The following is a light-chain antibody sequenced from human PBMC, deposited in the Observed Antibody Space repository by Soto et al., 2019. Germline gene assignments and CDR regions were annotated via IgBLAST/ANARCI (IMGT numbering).Light chain of an antibody. CDR1: SGSVSTTYY. J-gene: IGLJ3*02. CDR3: VLYMGRGSGV. CDR2: STN. V-gene: IGLV8-61*01. Sequence: QTVVTQEPSFSVSPGGTVTLTCGLSSGSVSTTYYPSWYQQTPGQAPRTLIYSTNTRSSGVPDRFSGSILGSKAALTITGAQADDESDYYCVLYMGRGSGVFGGGTKLTVL.